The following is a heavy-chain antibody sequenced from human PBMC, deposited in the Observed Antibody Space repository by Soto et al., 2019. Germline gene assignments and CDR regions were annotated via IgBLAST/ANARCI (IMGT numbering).Heavy chain of an antibody. CDR2: IYYSGST. J-gene: IGHJ6*03. V-gene: IGHV4-59*01. CDR1: GGSISSYY. Sequence: SETLSLTCTVSGGSISSYYWSWIRQPPGKGLEWIGYIYYSGSTNYNPSLKSRVTISVDTSKTQFSLKLSSVTAADTAVYYCARGADAPNYFYFWYVWNQGTTVTVS. CDR3: ARGADAPNYFYFWYV. D-gene: IGHD3-10*01.